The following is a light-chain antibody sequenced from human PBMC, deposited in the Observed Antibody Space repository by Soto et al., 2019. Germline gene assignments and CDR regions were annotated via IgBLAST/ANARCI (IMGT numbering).Light chain of an antibody. CDR3: AVWDDSLNGLV. Sequence: QAVVIQPPSASGTPGQRVTISCSGSSSNIGTNTVNWFQQLPGTAPKLLIYTNNQRPSGVPDRFSGSKSGTSASLVISGLQSEDEADYSCAVWDDSLNGLVFGGGTKLTVL. V-gene: IGLV1-44*01. CDR1: SSNIGTNT. J-gene: IGLJ2*01. CDR2: TNN.